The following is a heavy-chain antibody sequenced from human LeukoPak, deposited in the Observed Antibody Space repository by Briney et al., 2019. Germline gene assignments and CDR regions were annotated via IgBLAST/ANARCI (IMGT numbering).Heavy chain of an antibody. Sequence: PSETLSLTCTVSGGSISSGDYYWGWIRQPPGKGLEWIGYIYDSGSTYYNPSLKSRVTISVDTSKSQVSLKLSSVTAADTAVYYCARDRASPKAFDIWGQGTMVTVSS. CDR1: GGSISSGDYY. CDR3: ARDRASPKAFDI. D-gene: IGHD3-10*01. CDR2: IYDSGST. V-gene: IGHV4-30-4*08. J-gene: IGHJ3*02.